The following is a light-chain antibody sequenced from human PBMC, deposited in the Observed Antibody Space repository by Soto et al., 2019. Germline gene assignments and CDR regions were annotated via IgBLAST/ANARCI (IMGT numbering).Light chain of an antibody. CDR2: LNSDGSH. CDR1: SGHSSDA. J-gene: IGLJ2*01. V-gene: IGLV4-69*01. Sequence: QAVVTQSPSASASLGASVKLTCTLSSGHSSDAIAWHQQQPEKGPRFLMNLNSDGSHTKGDGIPDRFSGSSSGAERYLTTSSLQSEDEGDYYGLTWGTGIVIFGGGTKLTVL. CDR3: LTWGTGIVI.